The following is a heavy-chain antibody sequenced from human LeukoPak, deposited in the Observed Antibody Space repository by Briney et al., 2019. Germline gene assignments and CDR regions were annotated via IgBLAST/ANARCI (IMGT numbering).Heavy chain of an antibody. CDR2: LNPNTGDT. J-gene: IGHJ4*02. D-gene: IGHD3-9*01. CDR1: GYTFTGHY. CDR3: ARIGLKTTGYYRLDY. Sequence: ASVKVSCKASGYTFTGHYLHWVRQAPGQGLEWIRCLNPNTGDTLYIQKFQGRVTMTGDTSISTAYMELSRLMSDDTAVYYCARIGLKTTGYYRLDYWGQGTLVTVSS. V-gene: IGHV1-2*02.